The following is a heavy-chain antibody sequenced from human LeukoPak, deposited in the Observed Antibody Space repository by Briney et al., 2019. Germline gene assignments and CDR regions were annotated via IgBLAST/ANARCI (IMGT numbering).Heavy chain of an antibody. Sequence: SETLSLTCTVSGGSISSYYWSWIRQPPGKGLEWIGYIYYSGSTNYNPSLKSRVTISVDTSKNQFSLKRSSVTAADTAVYYCASLSSGSYNWFDPWGQGTLVTVSS. CDR1: GGSISSYY. D-gene: IGHD1-26*01. CDR3: ASLSSGSYNWFDP. CDR2: IYYSGST. J-gene: IGHJ5*02. V-gene: IGHV4-59*01.